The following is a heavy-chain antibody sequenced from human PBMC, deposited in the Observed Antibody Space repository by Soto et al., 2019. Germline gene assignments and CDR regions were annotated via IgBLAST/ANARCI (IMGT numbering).Heavy chain of an antibody. CDR2: IKQDGSEK. V-gene: IGHV3-7*01. J-gene: IGHJ6*03. Sequence: EVQLVESGGGLVQPGGSLRLSCAASGFTFSSYWMSWVRQAPGKGLEWVANIKQDGSEKYYVDSVKGRFTISRDNAKNSLYLQMNSLRAEDTAVYYCARDGPPTYYDFWSGYGYYMDVWGKGTTVTVSS. CDR1: GFTFSSYW. CDR3: ARDGPPTYYDFWSGYGYYMDV. D-gene: IGHD3-3*01.